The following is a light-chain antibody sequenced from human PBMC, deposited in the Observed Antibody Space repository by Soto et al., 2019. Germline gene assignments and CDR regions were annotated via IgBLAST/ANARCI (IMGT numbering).Light chain of an antibody. J-gene: IGKJ3*01. V-gene: IGKV1D-16*01. Sequence: DIQMTQSPSSLSASVGDTVTITCRASQDISGWLAWYQQQPDKAPKSLIYAASTLQSGVPSRFSGSRSGTDFTLTISSLQTEDFATYFCQQYRSSPVTFGPGTKVDI. CDR2: AAS. CDR3: QQYRSSPVT. CDR1: QDISGW.